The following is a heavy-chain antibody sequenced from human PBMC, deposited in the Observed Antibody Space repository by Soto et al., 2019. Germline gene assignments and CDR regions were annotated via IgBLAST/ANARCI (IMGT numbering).Heavy chain of an antibody. CDR1: GFTFSSYG. CDR3: AIDLASGYDWDWFDP. D-gene: IGHD5-12*01. CDR2: IWYDGSNK. Sequence: QVQLVESGGGVVQPGRSLRLSCAASGFTFSSYGMHWVRQAPGKGLEWVAVIWYDGSNKNYADSVKGRFTISRDNSKNTLYLQMNSLTVDDTAVYYCAIDLASGYDWDWFDPWGQGTLVTVSS. V-gene: IGHV3-33*01. J-gene: IGHJ5*02.